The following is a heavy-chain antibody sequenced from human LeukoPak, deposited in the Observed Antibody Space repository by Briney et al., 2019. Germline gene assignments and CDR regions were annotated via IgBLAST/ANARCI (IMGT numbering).Heavy chain of an antibody. Sequence: GGSLRLSCAASGFAFSIYSMNWVRQAPGKGLEWVSSISSSSSYIHYADSVKGRFTISRDNAKNSLYLQMSSLTAEDTALYYCARDSAELDYWGQGTLVTVSS. CDR3: ARDSAELDY. D-gene: IGHD1-26*01. V-gene: IGHV3-21*01. CDR2: ISSSSSYI. CDR1: GFAFSIYS. J-gene: IGHJ4*02.